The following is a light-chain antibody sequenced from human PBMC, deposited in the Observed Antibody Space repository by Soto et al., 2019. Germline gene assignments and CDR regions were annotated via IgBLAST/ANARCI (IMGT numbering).Light chain of an antibody. CDR1: QSVSTNF. J-gene: IGKJ2*01. CDR2: GAS. V-gene: IGKV3-20*01. CDR3: QQYISSPPYT. Sequence: EIVLTQSPGTLSLSPGERATLSCRASQSVSTNFLTWYQQKPGQAPRLLIYGASSRAPGIPDRFSGSGSGTHFSLPIIRLEPVDFAVSYCQQYISSPPYTFGQGTKLDIK.